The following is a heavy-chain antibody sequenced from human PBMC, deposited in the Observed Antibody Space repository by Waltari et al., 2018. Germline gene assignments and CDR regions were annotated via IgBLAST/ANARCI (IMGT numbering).Heavy chain of an antibody. J-gene: IGHJ4*02. CDR3: ARDWNWGFDY. CDR1: GFRFGNNC. CDR2: MKEDGTQK. D-gene: IGHD7-27*01. Sequence: EVQLVESGGGVVQPGGSLRLSCAAAGFRFGNNCMSWVRQAPGKGLEWVANMKEDGTQKYYVDSVRGRFTISRDNTKNTLYLQMNSLRVEDTAVYYCARDWNWGFDYWGQGTLVTVSS. V-gene: IGHV3-7*01.